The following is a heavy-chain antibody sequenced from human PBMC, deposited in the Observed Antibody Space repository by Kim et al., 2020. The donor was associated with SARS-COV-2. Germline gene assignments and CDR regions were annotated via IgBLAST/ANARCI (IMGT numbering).Heavy chain of an antibody. CDR1: GGSISSGGYY. J-gene: IGHJ3*02. CDR2: IYYSGST. D-gene: IGHD3-9*01. CDR3: VRERTPIYFDWLPDAFDI. V-gene: IGHV4-31*03. Sequence: SETLSLTCTVSGGSISSGGYYWSWIRQHPGKGLEWIGYIYYSGSTYYNPSLKSRVTMSVDTSKNQFSLKLSSVTDEDTAVYYCVRERTPIYFDWLPDAFDIWGQGTMVTVSS.